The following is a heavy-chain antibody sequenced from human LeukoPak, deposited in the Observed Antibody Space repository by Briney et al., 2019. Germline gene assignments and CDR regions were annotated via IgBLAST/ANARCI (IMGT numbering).Heavy chain of an antibody. CDR1: GGTFSSYA. V-gene: IGHV1-69*04. J-gene: IGHJ4*02. CDR2: IIPILGIA. CDR3: AVYSGWYDFDY. Sequence: AASVKVSCKASGGTFSSYAISWVRQAPGQGLEWMGRIIPILGIANYAQKFQGRVTITADKSTSTAYMELSSLRSEDTAVYYCAVYSGWYDFDYWGQGTLVTVSS. D-gene: IGHD6-19*01.